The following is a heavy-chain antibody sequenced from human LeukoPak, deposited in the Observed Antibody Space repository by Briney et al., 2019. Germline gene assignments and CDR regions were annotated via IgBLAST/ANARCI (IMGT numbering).Heavy chain of an antibody. V-gene: IGHV3-21*01. D-gene: IGHD2-2*01. Sequence: PGGSLRLSCAGSGFTFSSYSMNWVRQAPGKGLEWVSSISSSSTYIYYADSVKGRFTISRDNAKNSLYLQMNSLTAEDTAVYYCAREGHCSSTSCYFFDYWGQGTLVTVSS. CDR3: AREGHCSSTSCYFFDY. J-gene: IGHJ4*02. CDR1: GFTFSSYS. CDR2: ISSSSTYI.